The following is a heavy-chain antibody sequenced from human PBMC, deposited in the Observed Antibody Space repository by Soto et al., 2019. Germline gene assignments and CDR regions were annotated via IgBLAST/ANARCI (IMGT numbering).Heavy chain of an antibody. CDR2: ISGSGGST. CDR3: AKARPLYDFWSGYHFDY. J-gene: IGHJ4*02. D-gene: IGHD3-3*01. Sequence: HPGGSLRLSCAASGFTFSSYAMSWVRQAPGKGLEWVSAISGSGGSTYYADSVKGRFTISRDNSKNTLYLQMNSLRAEDTAVYYCAKARPLYDFWSGYHFDYWGQGTLVTVSS. V-gene: IGHV3-23*01. CDR1: GFTFSSYA.